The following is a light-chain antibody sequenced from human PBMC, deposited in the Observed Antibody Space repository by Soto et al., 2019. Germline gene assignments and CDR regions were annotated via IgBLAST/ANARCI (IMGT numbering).Light chain of an antibody. Sequence: QSVLTQPASVSGSPGQSITISCTGTSSDVGSYNLVSWYQQHPGKAPKLMMYEGSKRPSGVSNRFSGSKSGNTASLTISGLQAEDEADYYCSSYASSTTPYVFGTGTKVTVL. CDR2: EGS. CDR1: SSDVGSYNL. CDR3: SSYASSTTPYV. J-gene: IGLJ1*01. V-gene: IGLV2-14*02.